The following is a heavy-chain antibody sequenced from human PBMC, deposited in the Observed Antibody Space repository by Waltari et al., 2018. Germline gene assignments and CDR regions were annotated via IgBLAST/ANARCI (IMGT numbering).Heavy chain of an antibody. CDR3: ARDNWNYGNIFDF. D-gene: IGHD1-7*01. CDR1: GNTFTDYY. CDR2: ISPRSGGT. J-gene: IGHJ4*02. V-gene: IGHV1-2*02. Sequence: QVQLVQSGAEVKKPGASVKVSCKASGNTFTDYYIHWVRQAPGHGLEWMGWISPRSGGTKYAQNFQGRVTMTRDTSISTAYMELTSLRSDDTAVYYCARDNWNYGNIFDFWGQGTLVTVSS.